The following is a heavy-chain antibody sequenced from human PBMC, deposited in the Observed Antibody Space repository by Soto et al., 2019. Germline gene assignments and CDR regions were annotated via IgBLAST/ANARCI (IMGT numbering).Heavy chain of an antibody. CDR1: GGSISSSSYY. Sequence: KSTQTLSLTCTVSGGSISSSSYYWFWIRHPPVKGLEWIGSIYYSGSTYYNPSLKSRVTISVDTSKNQFSLKLSSVTAADTAVYYCATSDGCGGSCYVNRFDPWGQGTLVTVSS. D-gene: IGHD2-15*01. CDR3: ATSDGCGGSCYVNRFDP. J-gene: IGHJ5*02. CDR2: IYYSGST. V-gene: IGHV4-39*01.